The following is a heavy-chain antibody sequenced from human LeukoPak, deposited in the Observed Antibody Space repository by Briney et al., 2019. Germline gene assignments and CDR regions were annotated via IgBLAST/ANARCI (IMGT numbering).Heavy chain of an antibody. J-gene: IGHJ6*03. D-gene: IGHD3-10*01. CDR3: AKSYGSGTYYYYYYMDV. V-gene: IGHV3-30*02. CDR1: GFTFSTSD. CDR2: ISYDGSNK. Sequence: PGGSLRLSCAASGFTFSTSDMHWVRQAPGKGLQWVAFISYDGSNKYYADSVKGRFTISRDNSKNTLYLQMNSLRAEDTAVYYCAKSYGSGTYYYYYYMDVWGKGTTVTVSS.